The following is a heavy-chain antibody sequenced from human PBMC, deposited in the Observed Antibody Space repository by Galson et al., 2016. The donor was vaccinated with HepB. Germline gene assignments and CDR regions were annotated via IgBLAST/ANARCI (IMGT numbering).Heavy chain of an antibody. D-gene: IGHD5-12*01. Sequence: QSGAEVKKPGNSLKISCKASGYNFSKYWIGWVRQMPGKGLEWMGIIYPGDSDTRYSPSFQGQVTISADKSTTTVYLHWSRLMASDTAMYYCATLVARGQGTLVTVSS. V-gene: IGHV5-51*01. CDR2: IYPGDSDT. CDR1: GYNFSKYW. J-gene: IGHJ4*02. CDR3: ATLVA.